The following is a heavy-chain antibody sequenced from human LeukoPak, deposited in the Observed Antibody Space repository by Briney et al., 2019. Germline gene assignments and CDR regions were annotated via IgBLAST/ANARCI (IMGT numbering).Heavy chain of an antibody. Sequence: SETLSLTCTVSGYSISSGYYWGWIRQPPGKGLEWIGSIYHSGSTYYNPSLKSRVTISVDTSKNQFSLKLSSVTAADTAVYYCARDRSRWFDPWGQGTLVTVSS. CDR1: GYSISSGYY. J-gene: IGHJ5*02. CDR2: IYHSGST. V-gene: IGHV4-38-2*02. CDR3: ARDRSRWFDP. D-gene: IGHD6-25*01.